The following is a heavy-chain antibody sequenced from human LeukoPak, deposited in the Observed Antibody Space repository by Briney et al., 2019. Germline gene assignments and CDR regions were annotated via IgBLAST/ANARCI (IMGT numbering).Heavy chain of an antibody. CDR3: ARTTHHDAFDI. CDR1: GFTFSSYS. D-gene: IGHD1-1*01. CDR2: ISSSSSYI. V-gene: IGHV3-21*01. J-gene: IGHJ3*02. Sequence: GGSLRLSCAAYGFTFSSYSMNWVRQAPGKGLEWVSSISSSSSYIYYADSVKGRFTISRDNAKNSLYLENKSLTAEDTAVYYCARTTHHDAFDIWGQGTMVTVSS.